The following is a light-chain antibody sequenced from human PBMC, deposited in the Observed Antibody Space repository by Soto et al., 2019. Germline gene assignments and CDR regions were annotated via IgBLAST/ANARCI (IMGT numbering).Light chain of an antibody. Sequence: EIVMTQSPATLSVSPGERATLSCRASQSVSSNLAWYQQKPGQAPRLLIYGASTRATGIPARFSGSGSGTEFTFTFSSLHSEDFAVYYCQQYNNWPQTFGQGTKVDIK. CDR1: QSVSSN. J-gene: IGKJ1*01. CDR2: GAS. V-gene: IGKV3-15*01. CDR3: QQYNNWPQT.